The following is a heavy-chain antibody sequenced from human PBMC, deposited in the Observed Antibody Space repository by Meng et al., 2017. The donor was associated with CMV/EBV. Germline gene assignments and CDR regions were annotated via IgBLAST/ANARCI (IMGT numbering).Heavy chain of an antibody. Sequence: SETLSLTCTVSGGSVSSGSYYWSWIRQPPGKGLEWIGYIYYSGSTNYNPSLKSRVTISVDTSKNQFSLKPSSVTAADTAVYYCAREDLAAAGLYGMDVWGQGTTVTVSS. J-gene: IGHJ6*02. CDR3: AREDLAAAGLYGMDV. CDR2: IYYSGST. D-gene: IGHD6-13*01. CDR1: GGSVSSGSYY. V-gene: IGHV4-61*01.